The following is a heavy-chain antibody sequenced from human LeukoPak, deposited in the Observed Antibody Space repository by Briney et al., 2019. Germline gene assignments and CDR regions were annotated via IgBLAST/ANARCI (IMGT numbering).Heavy chain of an antibody. CDR1: GFTFSTCA. CDR3: VRAFRSHFEPRNYGWFDP. Sequence: PGGSLRLSCEASGFTFSTCAMTWVRQGPGKGLEWVAAISPSGGDTYYADSVKGRFTISRDNSGKTLYLQTHSLRAQDTALYSCVRAFRSHFEPRNYGWFDPWGQGTQVTVSS. D-gene: IGHD4-17*01. V-gene: IGHV3-23*01. J-gene: IGHJ5*02. CDR2: ISPSGGDT.